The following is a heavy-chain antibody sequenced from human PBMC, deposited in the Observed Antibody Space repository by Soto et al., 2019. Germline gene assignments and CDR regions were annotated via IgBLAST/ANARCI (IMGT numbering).Heavy chain of an antibody. CDR1: GFTFSSYA. CDR2: ISSNGGST. D-gene: IGHD4-17*01. J-gene: IGHJ4*02. Sequence: AGGSLRLSCAASGFTFSSYAMHWVRQAPGKGLEYVSAISSNGGSTYYADSVKGRFTVSRDNSKNTLYLQMGSLRAEDMAVYYCTRGAYGDYRNLLYWGQGTLVTVSS. V-gene: IGHV3-64*02. CDR3: TRGAYGDYRNLLY.